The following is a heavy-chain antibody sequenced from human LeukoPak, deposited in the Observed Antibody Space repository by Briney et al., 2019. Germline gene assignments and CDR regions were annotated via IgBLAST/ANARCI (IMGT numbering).Heavy chain of an antibody. CDR2: INPSGGST. V-gene: IGHV1-46*01. D-gene: IGHD2-21*01. Sequence: GASVKVSCKASGYTFTSYYMHWVRQAPGQGLEWMGIINPSGGSTSYAQKFQGRVTMTRDTSTSTVYMELSSLRSEDTAVYYCAREVMATTEMPEFDYWGQGTLVTVSS. CDR3: AREVMATTEMPEFDY. CDR1: GYTFTSYY. J-gene: IGHJ4*02.